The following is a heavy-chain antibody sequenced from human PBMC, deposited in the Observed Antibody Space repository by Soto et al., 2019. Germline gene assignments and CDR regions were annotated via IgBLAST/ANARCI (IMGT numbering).Heavy chain of an antibody. D-gene: IGHD2-21*02. CDR1: GFTCSSYA. J-gene: IGHJ4*02. CDR2: ISYDGSNK. Sequence: QVQLVESGGGVVQPGRSLRLSCAASGFTCSSYAMHWVRQAPGKGLEWVAVISYDGSNKYYADSVKGRFTISRDNSKNTLYLQMNSLRADDTAVYYCARGGAYCGGDCSCPLDYWGQGTLVTVSS. CDR3: ARGGAYCGGDCSCPLDY. V-gene: IGHV3-30-3*01.